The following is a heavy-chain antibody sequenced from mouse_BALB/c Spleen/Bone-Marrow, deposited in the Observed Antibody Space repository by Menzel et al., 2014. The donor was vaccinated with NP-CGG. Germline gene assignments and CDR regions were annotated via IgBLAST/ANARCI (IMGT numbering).Heavy chain of an antibody. Sequence: EVKLMESGGGLVQPGGSLKLSCAASGFDFSGFWMGWVRQAPGKGLEWIGEINPNSRTINYTPSLKDRFIISRDNAQNTLYLQMSKVRSEDTALYYCARLGYYGGFAYWGQGTLVTVSA. CDR2: INPNSRTI. J-gene: IGHJ3*01. CDR3: ARLGYYGGFAY. V-gene: IGHV4-1*02. CDR1: GFDFSGFW. D-gene: IGHD2-3*01.